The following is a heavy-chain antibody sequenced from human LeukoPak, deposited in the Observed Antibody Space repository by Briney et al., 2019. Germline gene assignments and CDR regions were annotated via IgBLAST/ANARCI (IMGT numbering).Heavy chain of an antibody. Sequence: PGGSLRLACAASGFRFSSYAMSWVRQAPGKGLEWVSRINSDGSSTSYADSVKGRFTISRDNAKNTLYLQMNSLRAEDTAFYYCAKTDYGDDLYYFNSWGQGTLVTVSS. D-gene: IGHD4-17*01. J-gene: IGHJ4*02. V-gene: IGHV3-74*01. CDR1: GFRFSSYA. CDR3: AKTDYGDDLYYFNS. CDR2: INSDGSST.